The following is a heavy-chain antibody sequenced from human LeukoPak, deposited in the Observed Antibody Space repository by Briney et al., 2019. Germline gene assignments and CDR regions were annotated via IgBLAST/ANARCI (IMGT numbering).Heavy chain of an antibody. D-gene: IGHD4-23*01. CDR3: VVTTRSYPFDY. J-gene: IGHJ4*02. V-gene: IGHV3-7*01. Sequence: GGSLRLSCAASGFTFSSNWMCWVRQDPGKGLGWVANINQDGSVKNYVDSVKGRFTISRDNAKNSLYLQMNSLRAEDTAVYYCVVTTRSYPFDYWGQGTLVTVSS. CDR2: INQDGSVK. CDR1: GFTFSSNW.